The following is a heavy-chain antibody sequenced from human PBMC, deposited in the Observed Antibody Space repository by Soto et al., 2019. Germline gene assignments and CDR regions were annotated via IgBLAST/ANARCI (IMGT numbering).Heavy chain of an antibody. D-gene: IGHD3-22*01. CDR3: ARDKYDSSGPDY. CDR1: GYTFTGYY. CDR2: INPNSGGT. Sequence: ASVKVSCKASGYTFTGYYMHWVRQAPGQGLEWMGWINPNSGGTNYAQKFQGRVTMTRDTSISTAYMELSRLRSDDTAVYYCARDKYDSSGPDYRGQATLVPVSS. J-gene: IGHJ4*02. V-gene: IGHV1-2*02.